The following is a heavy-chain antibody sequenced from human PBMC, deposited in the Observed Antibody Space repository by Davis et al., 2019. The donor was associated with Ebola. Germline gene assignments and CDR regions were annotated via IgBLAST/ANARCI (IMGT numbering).Heavy chain of an antibody. Sequence: SETLSLTCTVSGGSISSYYWSWIRQPPGKGLEWIGYIYYSGSTNYNPSLKSRVTMSVDTSKNQFSLKLSSVTAADTAVYYCARRDSSYNWFDPWGQGTLVTVSS. V-gene: IGHV4-59*12. CDR1: GGSISSYY. CDR3: ARRDSSYNWFDP. CDR2: IYYSGST. J-gene: IGHJ5*02. D-gene: IGHD2-15*01.